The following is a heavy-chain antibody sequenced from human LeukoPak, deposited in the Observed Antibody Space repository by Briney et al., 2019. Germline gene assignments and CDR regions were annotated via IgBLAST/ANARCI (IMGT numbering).Heavy chain of an antibody. J-gene: IGHJ4*02. CDR2: ISWNSGSI. Sequence: GGSLRLSCAASGFTFSSYSMNWVRQAPGEGLEWVSGISWNSGSIGYADSVKGRFTISRDNAKNFLYLQMNSLRAEDTALYYCASPYRGYDFLTPLGYWGQGTLVTVSS. V-gene: IGHV3-9*01. D-gene: IGHD3-9*01. CDR3: ASPYRGYDFLTPLGY. CDR1: GFTFSSYS.